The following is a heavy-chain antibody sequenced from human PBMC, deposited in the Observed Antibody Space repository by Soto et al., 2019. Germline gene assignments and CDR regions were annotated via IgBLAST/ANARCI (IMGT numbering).Heavy chain of an antibody. V-gene: IGHV1-2*04. Sequence: GASVKVSCKASGYTFTGYYMHWVRQAPGQGLEWMGWINPNSGGTNYAQKFQGWVTMTRDTSISTAYMELSRLRSDDTAVYYCARGEEETDYYYGMDVCGQGTTVTVSS. CDR2: INPNSGGT. J-gene: IGHJ6*02. CDR3: ARGEEETDYYYGMDV. CDR1: GYTFTGYY.